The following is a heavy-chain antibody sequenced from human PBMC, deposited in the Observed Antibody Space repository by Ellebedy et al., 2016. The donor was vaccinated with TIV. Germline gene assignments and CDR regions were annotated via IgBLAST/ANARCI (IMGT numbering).Heavy chain of an antibody. D-gene: IGHD3-10*01. Sequence: ASVKVSXKASGYTFTSYDINWVRQATGQGLEWMGWMNPNSGNTGYAQKLQGRVTMTTDTSTSTAYMELRSLRSDDTAVYYCARGAFGANWFDPWGQGTLVTVSS. V-gene: IGHV1-8*01. CDR2: MNPNSGNT. J-gene: IGHJ5*02. CDR3: ARGAFGANWFDP. CDR1: GYTFTSYD.